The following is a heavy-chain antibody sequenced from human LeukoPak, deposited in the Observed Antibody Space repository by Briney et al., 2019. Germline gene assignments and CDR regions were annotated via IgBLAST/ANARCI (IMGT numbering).Heavy chain of an antibody. D-gene: IGHD2-15*01. CDR3: ARDQGLGYCSGGSCYSTTPFGY. Sequence: GGSLRLSCAASGFTFSSYWMSWVRQAPGKGLEWVANIKQDGSEKYYVDSVKGRFTISRDNAKNSLYLQMNSLRAEDTAVYYCARDQGLGYCSGGSCYSTTPFGYWGQGTLVTVSS. CDR2: IKQDGSEK. CDR1: GFTFSSYW. V-gene: IGHV3-7*01. J-gene: IGHJ4*02.